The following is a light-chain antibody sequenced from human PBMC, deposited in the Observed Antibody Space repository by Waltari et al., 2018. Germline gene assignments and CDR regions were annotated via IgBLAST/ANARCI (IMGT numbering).Light chain of an antibody. CDR2: AAS. CDR3: LQEYNYPFT. Sequence: AIQMTQSPSSLSASVGDRVTITCRASQGIRNDLGWYQQKPGKAPKLLIYAASSLQSGVPSRFSGSGSGTDFTLTINSLQPEDLATYYCLQEYNYPFTFGPGTKVDIK. V-gene: IGKV1-6*01. J-gene: IGKJ3*01. CDR1: QGIRND.